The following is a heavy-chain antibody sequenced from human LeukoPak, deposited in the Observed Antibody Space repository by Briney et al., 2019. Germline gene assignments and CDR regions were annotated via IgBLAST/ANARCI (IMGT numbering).Heavy chain of an antibody. CDR1: GYTFTSYG. D-gene: IGHD2-21*02. J-gene: IGHJ6*03. CDR3: ARDRYCGGDCYLQNYYYYYMDV. Sequence: ASVKVSCKASGYTFTSYGISWVRQAPGQGLEWMGWISAYNGNTNYAQKLQGRVTMTTDTSTSTAYMELRSLRSDDTAVYYCARDRYCGGDCYLQNYYYYYMDVWGKGITVTVSS. CDR2: ISAYNGNT. V-gene: IGHV1-18*01.